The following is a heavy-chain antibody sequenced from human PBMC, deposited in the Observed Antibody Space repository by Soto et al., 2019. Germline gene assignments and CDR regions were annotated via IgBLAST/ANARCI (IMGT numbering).Heavy chain of an antibody. D-gene: IGHD6-13*01. CDR3: ARDPSCIAAAGTPDY. CDR1: GFTFSSYA. CDR2: ISYDGSNK. J-gene: IGHJ4*02. Sequence: GGSLRLSCAASGFTFSSYAMHWVRQAPGKGLEWVAVISYDGSNKYYADSVKGRFTISRDNSKNTLYLQMNSLRAEDTAVYYCARDPSCIAAAGTPDYWGQGTLVTVSS. V-gene: IGHV3-30-3*01.